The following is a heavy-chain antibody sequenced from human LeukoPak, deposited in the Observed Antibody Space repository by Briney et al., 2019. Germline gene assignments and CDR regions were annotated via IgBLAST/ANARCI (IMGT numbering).Heavy chain of an antibody. D-gene: IGHD3-3*01. Sequence: SETLSLTCTVSGGSISSSSYYWGWIRQPPGKGLEWIGSIYYSGSTYYNPSLKSRVTISVDTSKNQFSLKLSSVTAADTAVYYCARNRLDTIFGVVIRYYFDYWGQGTLVTVSS. CDR2: IYYSGST. V-gene: IGHV4-39*07. J-gene: IGHJ4*02. CDR1: GGSISSSSYY. CDR3: ARNRLDTIFGVVIRYYFDY.